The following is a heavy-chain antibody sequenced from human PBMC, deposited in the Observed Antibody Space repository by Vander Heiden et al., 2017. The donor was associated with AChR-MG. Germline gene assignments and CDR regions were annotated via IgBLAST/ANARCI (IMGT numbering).Heavy chain of an antibody. V-gene: IGHV4-34*01. CDR3: ARAKGLLWFGARQYYFDY. D-gene: IGHD3-10*01. CDR1: GGSFSGYY. CDR2: IHHSGST. J-gene: IGHJ4*02. Sequence: QVQLQQWGAGLLKPSETLSLTCAVYGGSFSGYYWSWIRQPPGKGLEWIGEIHHSGSTNYNPSLKSRVTISVDTSKNQFSLKLSSVTAADTALYYCARAKGLLWFGARQYYFDYWGQGTLVTVSS.